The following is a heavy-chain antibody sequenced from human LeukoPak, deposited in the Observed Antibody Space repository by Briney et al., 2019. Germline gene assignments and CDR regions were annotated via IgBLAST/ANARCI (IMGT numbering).Heavy chain of an antibody. CDR2: ISWDGTT. CDR1: GFTFDDYT. Sequence: GGSLRLSCAASGFTFDDYTMHWGRQAPGKTLEWVSLISWDGTTYYADSMKGRFTISRDNSKNSLYLQRDNLRSEDTAFYYCVKDLTYESSGSVFDYWGQGTLVTVSS. J-gene: IGHJ4*02. CDR3: VKDLTYESSGSVFDY. V-gene: IGHV3-43*01. D-gene: IGHD3-22*01.